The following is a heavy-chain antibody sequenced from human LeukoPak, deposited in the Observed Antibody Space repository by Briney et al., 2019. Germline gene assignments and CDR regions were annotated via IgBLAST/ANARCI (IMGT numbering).Heavy chain of an antibody. V-gene: IGHV4-59*08. CDR1: GGSISSYY. CDR2: IYYSGST. CDR3: ARLRARDGYNYDREIDY. Sequence: SETLSLTCTVSGGSISSYYWSWIRQPPGKGLEWIGYIYYSGSTNYNPSLKSRVTISVDTSKNQFSLKLSSVTAADTAVYYCARLRARDGYNYDREIDYWGQGTLVTVSS. D-gene: IGHD5-24*01. J-gene: IGHJ4*02.